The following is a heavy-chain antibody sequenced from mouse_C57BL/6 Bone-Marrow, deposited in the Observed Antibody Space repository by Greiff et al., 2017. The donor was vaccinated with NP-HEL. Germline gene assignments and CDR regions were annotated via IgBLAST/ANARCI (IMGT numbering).Heavy chain of an antibody. J-gene: IGHJ2*01. CDR3: VRQGMTQDSSGYRGLYFDY. V-gene: IGHV10-1*01. CDR2: IRSKSNNYAT. CDR1: GFSFNTYA. Sequence: EVQRVESGGGLVQPKGSLKLSCAASGFSFNTYAMNWVRQAPGKGLEWVARIRSKSNNYATYYADSVKDRFTISRDDSESMLYLQMNNLKTEDTAMYYCVRQGMTQDSSGYRGLYFDYWGQGTTLTVSS. D-gene: IGHD3-2*02.